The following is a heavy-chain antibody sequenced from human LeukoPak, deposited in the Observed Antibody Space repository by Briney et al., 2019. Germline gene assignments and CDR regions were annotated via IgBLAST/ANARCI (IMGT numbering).Heavy chain of an antibody. Sequence: GGSLRLSCAASGFTFSSYAMSWVRQAPGKGLEWVANINQGGSEKYYVDSVRGRFTISRDSAKNSLYLQMNSLRADDTAVYYCARDVTALDSWGQGTLVTVSS. V-gene: IGHV3-7*01. CDR1: GFTFSSYA. J-gene: IGHJ4*02. D-gene: IGHD2-2*01. CDR3: ARDVTALDS. CDR2: INQGGSEK.